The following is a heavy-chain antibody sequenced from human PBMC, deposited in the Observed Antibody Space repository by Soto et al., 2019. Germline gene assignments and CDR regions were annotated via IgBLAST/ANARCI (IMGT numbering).Heavy chain of an antibody. J-gene: IGHJ4*02. CDR1: GFTFSSYS. D-gene: IGHD1-26*01. Sequence: PGGSLRLSCAASGFTFSSYSMNWVRQAPGKGLEWVSSISSSSSYIYYADSVKGRFTISRDNAKNSLYLQMNSLRAEDTAVYYCARAPGVGLEYFDYWGQGTLVTVSS. CDR3: ARAPGVGLEYFDY. V-gene: IGHV3-21*01. CDR2: ISSSSSYI.